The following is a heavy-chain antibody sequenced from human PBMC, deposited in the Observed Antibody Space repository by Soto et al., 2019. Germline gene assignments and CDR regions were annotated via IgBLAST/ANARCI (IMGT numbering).Heavy chain of an antibody. V-gene: IGHV1-69*13. CDR1: GGPFSSDA. Sequence: SVKVSCKASGGPFSSDAISWVRQAPGHGLEWMGGIIPIFGTANYAQKFQGRVTITADESTSTAYMELSSLRSEDTAVYYCASSFPPDYYDSSGYYTWFDPWGQGTLVTVS. CDR2: IIPIFGTA. D-gene: IGHD3-22*01. J-gene: IGHJ5*02. CDR3: ASSFPPDYYDSSGYYTWFDP.